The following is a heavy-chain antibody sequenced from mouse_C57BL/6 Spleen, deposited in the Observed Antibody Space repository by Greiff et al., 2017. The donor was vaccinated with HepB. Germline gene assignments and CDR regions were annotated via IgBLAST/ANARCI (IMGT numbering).Heavy chain of an antibody. CDR1: GFTFSSYA. CDR3: TRDRGTPYYFDY. Sequence: EVKLEESGEGLVKPGGSLKLSCAASGFTFSSYAMSWVRQTPEKRLEWVAYISSGGDYIYYADTVKGRFTISRENARNTLYLQMSSLKSEDTAMYYCTRDRGTPYYFDYWGQGTTLTVSS. D-gene: IGHD3-1*01. V-gene: IGHV5-9-1*02. CDR2: ISSGGDYI. J-gene: IGHJ2*01.